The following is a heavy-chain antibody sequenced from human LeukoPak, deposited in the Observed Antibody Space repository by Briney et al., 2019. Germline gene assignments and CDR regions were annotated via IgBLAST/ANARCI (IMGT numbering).Heavy chain of an antibody. CDR1: GGTFSSYA. Sequence: ASVKVSCKASGGTFSSYAIIWVRQAPGQGLEWMGGIIPIFGTANYAQKFQGRVTITTDESTSTAYMELSSLRSEDTAVYYCARGARPRYDFWSGYYFDDYYMDVWGKGTTVTVSS. J-gene: IGHJ6*03. CDR3: ARGARPRYDFWSGYYFDDYYMDV. D-gene: IGHD3-3*01. CDR2: IIPIFGTA. V-gene: IGHV1-69*05.